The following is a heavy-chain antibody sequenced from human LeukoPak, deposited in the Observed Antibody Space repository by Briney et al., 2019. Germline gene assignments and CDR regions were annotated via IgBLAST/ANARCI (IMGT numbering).Heavy chain of an antibody. V-gene: IGHV1-18*01. Sequence: ASVKVSCKDSGYTFTSYGISWVRQAPGQGLEWMGWISAYNGNTNYAQKLQGRVTMTTDTSTSTAYMELRSLRSDDTAVYYCASCNAGGDCFDDAFDIWGQGTMVTVSS. CDR2: ISAYNGNT. CDR1: GYTFTSYG. J-gene: IGHJ3*02. D-gene: IGHD2-21*02. CDR3: ASCNAGGDCFDDAFDI.